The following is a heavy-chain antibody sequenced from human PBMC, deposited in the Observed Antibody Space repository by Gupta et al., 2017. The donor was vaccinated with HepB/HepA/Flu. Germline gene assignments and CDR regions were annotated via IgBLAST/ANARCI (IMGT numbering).Heavy chain of an antibody. D-gene: IGHD3-10*01. CDR3: ARDLGAGRYFDY. V-gene: IGHV3-33*01. Sequence: GLEWLSVIGHDGKFEAYKDPVKGRFTISRDNSKNTLYLQINRLRAEDTAVYYCARDLGAGRYFDYWGQGILVTVTS. J-gene: IGHJ4*02. CDR2: IGHDGKFE.